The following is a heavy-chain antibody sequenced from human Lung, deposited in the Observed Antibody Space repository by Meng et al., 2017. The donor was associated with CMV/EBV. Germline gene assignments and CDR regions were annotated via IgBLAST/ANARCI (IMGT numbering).Heavy chain of an antibody. CDR1: GGSVSSTNSY. Sequence: SETLSLXXTVSGGSVSSTNSYWGWLRQPPGKGLEWIGTIYYSGTTHYNPSLKSRVTISVDTFKNQFSLKLNSVTAADTAVYFCARDGYYDFWSGQYKPSNWFDPWDQGXLVTVSS. D-gene: IGHD3-3*01. CDR2: IYYSGTT. CDR3: ARDGYYDFWSGQYKPSNWFDP. J-gene: IGHJ5*02. V-gene: IGHV4-39*07.